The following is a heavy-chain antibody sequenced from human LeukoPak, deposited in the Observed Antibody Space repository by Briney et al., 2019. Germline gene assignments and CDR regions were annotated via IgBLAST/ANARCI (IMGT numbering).Heavy chain of an antibody. CDR2: ISYDGSNK. D-gene: IGHD6-13*01. CDR1: GFTFSSYA. V-gene: IGHV3-30*01. CDR3: AREPGIAAAGTLGWFDP. J-gene: IGHJ5*02. Sequence: GGSLRLSRAASGFTFSSYAMHWVRQAPGKGLEWVAVISYDGSNKYYADSVKGRFTISRDNSKNTLYLQMNSLRAEDTAVYYCAREPGIAAAGTLGWFDPWGQGTLVTVSS.